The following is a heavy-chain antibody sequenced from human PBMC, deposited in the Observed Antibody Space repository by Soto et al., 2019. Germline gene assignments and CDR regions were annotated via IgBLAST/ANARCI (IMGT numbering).Heavy chain of an antibody. V-gene: IGHV3-53*01. CDR3: ARARGPEYSSSIFFDY. Sequence: GWSLRLSCAVSGLTVSRTQMSWVRQAPGKGLQWVSVIYSAGSTYYVNAVKGRFTISRDISENKIFLELNGLTVDDTAVYYCARARGPEYSSSIFFDYWGRGTVVTVSS. J-gene: IGHJ4*01. D-gene: IGHD6-6*01. CDR1: GLTVSRTQ. CDR2: IYSAGST.